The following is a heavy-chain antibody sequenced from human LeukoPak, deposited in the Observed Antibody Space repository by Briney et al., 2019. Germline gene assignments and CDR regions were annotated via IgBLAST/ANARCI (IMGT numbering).Heavy chain of an antibody. J-gene: IGHJ4*02. CDR2: INPNSGGT. V-gene: IGHV1-2*02. Sequence: GASVKVSCKASGYTFTGYYMHWVGQAPGQGLEWMGWINPNSGGTNYAQKFQGRGTMNRETSITTASMELSSLRSEDRAVQYCARDIYVDYFFDFWAQGTLGTVSS. CDR1: GYTFTGYY. D-gene: IGHD4-17*01. CDR3: ARDIYVDYFFDF.